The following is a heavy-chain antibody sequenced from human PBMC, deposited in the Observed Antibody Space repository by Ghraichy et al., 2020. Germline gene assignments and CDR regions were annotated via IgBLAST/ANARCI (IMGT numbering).Heavy chain of an antibody. J-gene: IGHJ4*02. D-gene: IGHD3-16*01. CDR1: GGSISSYY. CDR2: IYYSGST. V-gene: IGHV4-59*01. CDR3: ARGLVSFGY. Sequence: SETLSLTCTVSGGSISSYYWSWIRQPPGKGLEWIGYIYYSGSTNYNPSLKSRVTISVDTSKNQFSLKLSSVTAADTAVYYCARGLVSFGYWGQGTLVTVSS.